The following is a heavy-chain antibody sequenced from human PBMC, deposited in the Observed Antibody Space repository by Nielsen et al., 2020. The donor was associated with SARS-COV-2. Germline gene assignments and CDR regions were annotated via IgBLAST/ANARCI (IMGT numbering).Heavy chain of an antibody. CDR1: GYNFATYW. CDR2: VYPGDSAT. J-gene: IGHJ4*02. Sequence: GESLKISCQGSGYNFATYWNAWVRQMPGKGLEWMGVVYPGDSATKYSPSFQGQVTMSVDKSLRTAYLQWRTLKASDTAMYYCARRHMIPFGAGTYHFDFWGQGTLVTVSS. CDR3: ARRHMIPFGAGTYHFDF. D-gene: IGHD3-16*01. V-gene: IGHV5-51*01.